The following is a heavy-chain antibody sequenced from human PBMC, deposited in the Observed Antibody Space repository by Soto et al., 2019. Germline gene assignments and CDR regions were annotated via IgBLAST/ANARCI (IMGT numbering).Heavy chain of an antibody. Sequence: QVQLVQSGAEVKKPGSSVKVSCKASGGTFSSYTICWVRQAPGQGLEWMGRIIPILGIANYARQFQGRVTITSNKPTSTDYMELSSLRSEETAVYYCARGYCSSTSCPAAGYYYYMDVWGKGTTVTVSS. D-gene: IGHD2-2*01. CDR2: IIPILGIA. V-gene: IGHV1-69*02. CDR1: GGTFSSYT. J-gene: IGHJ6*03. CDR3: ARGYCSSTSCPAAGYYYYMDV.